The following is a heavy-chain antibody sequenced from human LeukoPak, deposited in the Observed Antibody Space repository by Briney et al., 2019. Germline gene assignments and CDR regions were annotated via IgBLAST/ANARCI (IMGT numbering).Heavy chain of an antibody. CDR1: GFTFSTYN. CDR2: ISSSSGSI. J-gene: IGHJ4*02. V-gene: IGHV3-21*05. Sequence: GGSLRLSCAVSGFTFSTYNMNWVRQAPGKGLEWISYISSSSGSIYYADSVKGRFTISRDNAKNSLYLQMNSLRAEDTAVYYCARDGTGPSLFDYWGQGTLVTVSS. D-gene: IGHD1-1*01. CDR3: ARDGTGPSLFDY.